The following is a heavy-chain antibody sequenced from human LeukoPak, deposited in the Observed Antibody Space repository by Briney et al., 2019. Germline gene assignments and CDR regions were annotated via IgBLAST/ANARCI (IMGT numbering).Heavy chain of an antibody. Sequence: GGSLRLSCAASGFTFRTYSMNWVRQAPGKGLEWVSAITISSNYIYYADSVKGRFTISRHHAKNSLYLQMNDLRVEDTALYFCTRDGHGDGFLTGYSYFGMDVWGQGTTVTVSS. CDR3: TRDGHGDGFLTGYSYFGMDV. CDR1: GFTFRTYS. D-gene: IGHD3-9*01. J-gene: IGHJ6*02. CDR2: ITISSNYI. V-gene: IGHV3-21*01.